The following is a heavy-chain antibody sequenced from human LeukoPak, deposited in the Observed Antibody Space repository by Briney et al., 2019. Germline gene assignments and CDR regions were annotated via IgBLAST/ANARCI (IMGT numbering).Heavy chain of an antibody. V-gene: IGHV4-59*02. CDR1: GGSVSSYY. CDR2: LYYSGST. D-gene: IGHD6-6*01. Sequence: SETLSLTCTVSGGSVSSYYWTWIRQPPGKGLEWIGSLYYSGSTNYNPSLKSRVTISVDTSKNQFSLKLSSVTAADTAVYYCARRHVEYSSSSDPYYFDYWGQGTLVTVSS. CDR3: ARRHVEYSSSSDPYYFDY. J-gene: IGHJ4*02.